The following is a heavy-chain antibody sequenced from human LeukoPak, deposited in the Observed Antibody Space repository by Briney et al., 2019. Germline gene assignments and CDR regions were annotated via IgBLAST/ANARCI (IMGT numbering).Heavy chain of an antibody. D-gene: IGHD5-18*01. J-gene: IGHJ6*03. Sequence: GASLRLSCTASGFTFTSYYVHWVRQAPGQGLEWVGGINVNCGGTTYAQTFQGRVTMTRDTSISTAYLELSRLRSDDTAVYYCARGPFAGVDTAMVYYYYYMDVWGKGTTVTVPS. CDR3: ARGPFAGVDTAMVYYYYYMDV. CDR1: GFTFTSYY. CDR2: INVNCGGT. V-gene: IGHV1-2*02.